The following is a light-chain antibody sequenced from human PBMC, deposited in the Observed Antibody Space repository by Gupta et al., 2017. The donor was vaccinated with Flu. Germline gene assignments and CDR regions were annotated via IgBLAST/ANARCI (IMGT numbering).Light chain of an antibody. CDR3: TSFTSKYTYI. Sequence: SIAISCTGSSREFATNNYVSWYQQHPGKAPKLLIYDVRNRPSGVSDRFSGSKSGNTASLTISGLQAEDEADYYCTSFTSKYTYIFAPGTKVTVL. J-gene: IGLJ1*01. CDR1: SREFATNNY. V-gene: IGLV2-14*03. CDR2: DVR.